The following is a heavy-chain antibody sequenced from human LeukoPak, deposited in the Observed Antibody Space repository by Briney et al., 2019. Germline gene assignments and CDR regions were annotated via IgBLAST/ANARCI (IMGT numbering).Heavy chain of an antibody. CDR3: ARGEIDCSGGSCYSTFDY. D-gene: IGHD2-15*01. CDR2: IIPIFGTA. J-gene: IGHJ4*02. Sequence: KISCKGSGYSFTSYWIGWVRQAPGQGLEWMGGIIPIFGTANYAQKFQGRVTITADKSTSTAYMELSSLRSEDTAVYYCARGEIDCSGGSCYSTFDYWGQGTLVTVSS. V-gene: IGHV1-69*06. CDR1: GYSFTSYW.